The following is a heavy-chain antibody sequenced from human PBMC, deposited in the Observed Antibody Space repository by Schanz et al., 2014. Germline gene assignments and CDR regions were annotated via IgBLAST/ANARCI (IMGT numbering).Heavy chain of an antibody. CDR2: ISQNGNNK. CDR3: ARDDRATNNLQGRFAYNL. CDR1: GFPFGSYV. D-gene: IGHD3-22*01. Sequence: QVQLVESGGGVVQPGRSLRLSCAASGFPFGSYVMHWVRQAPGKGLEWVAVISQNGNNKWYADSVKGRFTISRDNSKNTLYVQMNSLRLEDSAVYFCARDDRATNNLQGRFAYNLWGQGALVTVSS. J-gene: IGHJ5*02. V-gene: IGHV3-30*03.